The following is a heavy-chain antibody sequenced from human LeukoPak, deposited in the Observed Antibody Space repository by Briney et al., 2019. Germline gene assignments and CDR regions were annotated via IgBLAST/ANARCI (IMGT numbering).Heavy chain of an antibody. CDR1: GFTFRSHG. CDR3: ARANPTTPIYYFDF. J-gene: IGHJ4*02. Sequence: GGSLRLSCAGFGFTFRSHGMNWVRQAPGKGLEWVSYISSSGDRIYYADSVRGRLAISRDNDGNSLFLEMNTLRAEDTAVYYCARANPTTPIYYFDFWGQGTLVTVSS. CDR2: ISSSGDRI. V-gene: IGHV3-48*01. D-gene: IGHD4-17*01.